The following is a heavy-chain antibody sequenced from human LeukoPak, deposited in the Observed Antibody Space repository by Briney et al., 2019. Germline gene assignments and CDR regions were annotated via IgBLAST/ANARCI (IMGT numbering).Heavy chain of an antibody. CDR1: GYTFTSYG. D-gene: IGHD2-15*01. J-gene: IGHJ3*02. V-gene: IGHV1-18*01. Sequence: GASVKVSCKASGYTFTSYGISWVRQAPGQGREWMGWISGDNGNTNYAQKLQGRVTMTTDTSTSTAYMELRSLRSDDTAVYYCARGKDVVVVAATPNNAFDIWGQGTMVAVSS. CDR2: ISGDNGNT. CDR3: ARGKDVVVVAATPNNAFDI.